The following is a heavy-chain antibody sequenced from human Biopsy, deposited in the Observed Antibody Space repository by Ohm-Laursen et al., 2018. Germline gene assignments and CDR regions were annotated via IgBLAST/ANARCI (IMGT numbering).Heavy chain of an antibody. Sequence: SLRLSCAASGFTFSSHAMSWVRQAPGKGLEWVSSITGGGNYINYADSVRGRFTISRDNSKNSVYLVMSSLRAEDTAVYFCATAAYAPPYFDLWGRGTVVTVSS. CDR2: ITGGGNYI. D-gene: IGHD4-17*01. J-gene: IGHJ4*02. CDR1: GFTFSSHA. CDR3: ATAAYAPPYFDL. V-gene: IGHV3-21*06.